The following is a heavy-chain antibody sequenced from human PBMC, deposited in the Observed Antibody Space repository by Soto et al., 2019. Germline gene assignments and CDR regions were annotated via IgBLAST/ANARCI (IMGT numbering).Heavy chain of an antibody. D-gene: IGHD2-2*01. J-gene: IGHJ4*02. V-gene: IGHV4-30-4*01. CDR2: IYYSGST. CDR3: ARVFNSNSCHEYFLDY. CDR1: GGSISSGDYY. Sequence: SETLSLTCTVSGGSISSGDYYWSWIRQPPGKGLEWIGYIYYSGSTYYNPSLKSRVTISVDTSKNQFSLKLSSVTAADTAVYYCARVFNSNSCHEYFLDYWGQGTLVTVSS.